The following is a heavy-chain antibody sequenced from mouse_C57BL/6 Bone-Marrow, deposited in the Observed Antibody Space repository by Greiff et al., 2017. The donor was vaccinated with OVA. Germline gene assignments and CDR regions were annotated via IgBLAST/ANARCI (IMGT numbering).Heavy chain of an antibody. D-gene: IGHD1-1*01. V-gene: IGHV7-1*01. CDR3: ARDDGYYGGIMEG. CDR2: SRNKANDYTT. CDR1: GFTFSDFY. Sequence: EVKVVESGGGLVQSGRSLRLSCATSGFTFSDFYMEWVRQAPGKGLEWIAASRNKANDYTTEYSVAVKGRFIVSRDTSQSILYLQMNALRAEDTAIYYCARDDGYYGGIMEGWGQRTSVTVS. J-gene: IGHJ4*01.